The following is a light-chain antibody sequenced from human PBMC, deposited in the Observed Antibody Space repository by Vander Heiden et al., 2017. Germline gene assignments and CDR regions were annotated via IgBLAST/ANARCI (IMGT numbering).Light chain of an antibody. Sequence: ALRITQSPSPLSASTADRATITCRAIPGISSYLAWYQQKPGKAPKLLIYAASTLQSGVPSRFSGSGSGTDFTLTISCLQSEDVATYCCQQYYSYPRAFGGGTKVEIK. CDR2: AAS. J-gene: IGKJ4*01. CDR3: QQYYSYPRA. V-gene: IGKV1-8*01. CDR1: PGISSY.